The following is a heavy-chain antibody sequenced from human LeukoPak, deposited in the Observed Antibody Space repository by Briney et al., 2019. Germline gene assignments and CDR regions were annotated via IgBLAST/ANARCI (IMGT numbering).Heavy chain of an antibody. CDR3: ARLYGSGRNI. D-gene: IGHD3-10*01. Sequence: PGGSLRLSCAASGFTFSSYAMSWVRQAPGKGLEWVSSISSSSSYIYYADSVKGRFTISRDNAKNSLYLQMNSLRAEDTAVYYCARLYGSGRNIWGQGTMVTVSS. CDR2: ISSSSSYI. V-gene: IGHV3-21*01. J-gene: IGHJ3*02. CDR1: GFTFSSYA.